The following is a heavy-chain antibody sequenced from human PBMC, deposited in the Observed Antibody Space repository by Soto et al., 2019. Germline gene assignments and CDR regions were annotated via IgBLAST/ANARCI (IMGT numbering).Heavy chain of an antibody. Sequence: GASVKVSCKASGGTFSSYAISWVRQAPGQGLEWMGWIIPHNGTTNYAQKLQGRVTMTTDTSTSTAYMELSSLRSDDTAVYYCARWQWLVGSDYWGQGTLVTVSS. CDR2: IIPHNGTT. J-gene: IGHJ4*02. D-gene: IGHD6-19*01. V-gene: IGHV1-18*01. CDR3: ARWQWLVGSDY. CDR1: GGTFSSYA.